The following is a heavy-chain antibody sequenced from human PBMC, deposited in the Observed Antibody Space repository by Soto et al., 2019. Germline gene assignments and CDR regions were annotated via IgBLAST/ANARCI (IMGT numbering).Heavy chain of an antibody. D-gene: IGHD2-2*01. J-gene: IGHJ6*02. V-gene: IGHV3-23*01. CDR2: ISGSGGGT. CDR3: AKDRRGVGGPAANSFYYGMDV. Sequence: GGSLRLSCAASGFTFSSYAMSWVRQAPGKGLEWVSAISGSGGGTYYADSVKGRFTISRDNSKNTLYLQMNSLRAEDADVYYCAKDRRGVGGPAANSFYYGMDVWGQGTTVTVSS. CDR1: GFTFSSYA.